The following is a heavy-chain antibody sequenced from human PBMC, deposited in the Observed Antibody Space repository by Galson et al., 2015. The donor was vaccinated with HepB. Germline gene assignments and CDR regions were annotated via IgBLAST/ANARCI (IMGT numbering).Heavy chain of an antibody. V-gene: IGHV1-2*04. J-gene: IGHJ4*02. CDR1: GYTFTGYY. CDR3: ARAGEGFGGYVPSFDY. Sequence: SVKVSCKASGYTFTGYYMHWVRQAPGQGLEWMGWINPNSGGTNYAQKFQGWVTMTRDTSISTAYMELSRLRSDDTAVYYCARAGEGFGGYVPSFDYWGQGTLVTVSS. CDR2: INPNSGGT. D-gene: IGHD5-12*01.